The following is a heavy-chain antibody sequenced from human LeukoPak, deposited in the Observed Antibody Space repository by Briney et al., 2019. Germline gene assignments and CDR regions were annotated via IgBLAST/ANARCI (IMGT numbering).Heavy chain of an antibody. V-gene: IGHV4-59*12. CDR2: IYYSGST. CDR3: ARTQGWLDP. Sequence: PSETLSLTCTVSGGSISSYYWSWIRQPPGKGLEWIGYIYYSGSTNYNPSLKSRVTISVDKFKNQFSLKLSSVTAADTAVYYCARTQGWLDPWGQGTLVTVSS. CDR1: GGSISSYY. J-gene: IGHJ5*02.